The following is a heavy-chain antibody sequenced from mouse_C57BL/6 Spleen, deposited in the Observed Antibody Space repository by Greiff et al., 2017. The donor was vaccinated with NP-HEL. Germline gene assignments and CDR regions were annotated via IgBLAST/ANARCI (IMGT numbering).Heavy chain of an antibody. Sequence: QVQLQQSGAELVKPGASVKISCKASGYAFSSYWMNWVKQRPGKGLEWIGQIYPGDGDTNYNGKFKGKATLTADKSSSTAYMQLSSLTSEDSAVYFCARSPYSNYPSFAYWGQGTLVTVSA. V-gene: IGHV1-80*01. J-gene: IGHJ3*01. CDR2: IYPGDGDT. CDR3: ARSPYSNYPSFAY. CDR1: GYAFSSYW. D-gene: IGHD2-5*01.